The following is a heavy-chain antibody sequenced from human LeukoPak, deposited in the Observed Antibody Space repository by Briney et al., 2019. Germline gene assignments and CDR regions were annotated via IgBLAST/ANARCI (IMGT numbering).Heavy chain of an antibody. Sequence: GSLRLSCAASGFTFSRNSMNWVRQAPGKGLEWVSSISTSSSYIYYADSVKGRFTISGDNAKNSLYLQMNSLRAEDTAVYYCARISGYGSGCFDYWGQGTLVTVSS. CDR1: GFTFSRNS. CDR3: ARISGYGSGCFDY. J-gene: IGHJ4*02. V-gene: IGHV3-21*06. CDR2: ISTSSSYI. D-gene: IGHD6-19*01.